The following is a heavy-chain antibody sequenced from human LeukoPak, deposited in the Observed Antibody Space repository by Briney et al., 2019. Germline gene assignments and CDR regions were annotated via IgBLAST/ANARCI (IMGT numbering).Heavy chain of an antibody. J-gene: IGHJ4*02. CDR3: AGGEPYVY. D-gene: IGHD1-14*01. Sequence: GGSLRLSCAASGFTFTTYGMHWVRQAPGKGLEWVAIIWYDGSNKYYADSVRGRFTISRDNSKNTLYLQMNSLRVEDTAMYYCAGGEPYVYWGQGTLVTVSS. V-gene: IGHV3-33*01. CDR2: IWYDGSNK. CDR1: GFTFTTYG.